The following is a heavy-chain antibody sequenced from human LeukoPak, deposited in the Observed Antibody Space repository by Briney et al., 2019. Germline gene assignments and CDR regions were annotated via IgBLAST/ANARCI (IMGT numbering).Heavy chain of an antibody. Sequence: GGSLRLSCAASGFTFSNAWMSWVRQAPGKGLEWVGRIKSKTDGGTTDHAAPVKGRFTISRDDSKNTLYLQMNSLKTEDTAVYYCAKAVKGVVPWYWGQGTLVTVSS. D-gene: IGHD3-22*01. V-gene: IGHV3-15*01. J-gene: IGHJ4*02. CDR1: GFTFSNAW. CDR2: IKSKTDGGTT. CDR3: AKAVKGVVPWY.